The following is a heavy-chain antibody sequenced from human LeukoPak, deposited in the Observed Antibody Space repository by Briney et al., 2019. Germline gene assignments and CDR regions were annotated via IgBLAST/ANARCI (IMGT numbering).Heavy chain of an antibody. Sequence: GRSLRLPCAASGFAFSNFAMHWVRQAPGKGLEWVAVVSYEGTIKYYSDSAKGRFTISRDNSNSLISLQMNDLTTEDTAVYYCAREKFDSCGQGTLVTVSP. CDR1: GFAFSNFA. CDR2: VSYEGTIK. V-gene: IGHV3-30*14. CDR3: AREKFDS. J-gene: IGHJ5*01.